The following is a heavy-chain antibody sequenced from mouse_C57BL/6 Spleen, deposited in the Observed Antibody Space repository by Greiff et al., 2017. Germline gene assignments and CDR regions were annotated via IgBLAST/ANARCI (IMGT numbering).Heavy chain of an antibody. V-gene: IGHV1-61*01. J-gene: IGHJ2*01. D-gene: IGHD2-1*01. CDR3: ARGDGNYDY. CDR1: GYTFTSYW. CDR2: IYPSDSET. Sequence: QVQLQQSGAELVRPGSSVKLSCKASGYTFTSYWMDWVKQRPGQGLEWIGNIYPSDSETHYNQKFKDKATLTVDKSSSTAYMQLSSLTSEDSAVYYCARGDGNYDYWGQGTTLTVSS.